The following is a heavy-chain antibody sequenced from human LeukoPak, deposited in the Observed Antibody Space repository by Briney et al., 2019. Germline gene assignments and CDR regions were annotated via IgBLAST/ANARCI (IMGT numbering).Heavy chain of an antibody. CDR2: IYYSGST. CDR3: ARLVVVPAAIKYNWFDP. D-gene: IGHD2-2*01. V-gene: IGHV4-39*01. Sequence: SETLSLTCTVSGGSISSSSYYWGWIRQPPGKGLEWIGSIYYSGSTYYNPSLKSRVTISVDTSKNQFSLKLSSVTAADTAVYYCARLVVVPAAIKYNWFDPWGQGTLVTVSS. CDR1: GGSISSSSYY. J-gene: IGHJ5*02.